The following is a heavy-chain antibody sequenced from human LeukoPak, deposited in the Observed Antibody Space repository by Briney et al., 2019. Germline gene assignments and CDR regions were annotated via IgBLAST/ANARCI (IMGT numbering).Heavy chain of an antibody. CDR3: ARAEYCSSTSCYSGGRLYSSSAGDY. Sequence: ASVTVSCKASGYTFTSYGISWVRQAPGQGLEWMGWISAYNSNTNYAQKLQGRVTMTTDTSTSTAYMELRSLRSDDTAVYYCARAEYCSSTSCYSGGRLYSSSAGDYWGQGTLVTVSS. CDR2: ISAYNSNT. CDR1: GYTFTSYG. D-gene: IGHD2-2*01. V-gene: IGHV1-18*01. J-gene: IGHJ4*02.